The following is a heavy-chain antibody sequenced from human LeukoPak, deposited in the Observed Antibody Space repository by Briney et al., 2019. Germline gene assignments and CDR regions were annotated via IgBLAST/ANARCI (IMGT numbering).Heavy chain of an antibody. CDR3: AKVKPRYFDWFDENYFDY. D-gene: IGHD3-9*01. J-gene: IGHJ4*02. CDR1: GFTFSSYG. V-gene: IGHV3-30*02. Sequence: GSLRFSCAASGFTFSSYGMHWVRQAPGKGLEWVAFIRYDGSNKYYADSVKGRFTISRDNSKNTLYLQMNSLRAEDTAVYYCAKVKPRYFDWFDENYFDYWGQGTLVTVSS. CDR2: IRYDGSNK.